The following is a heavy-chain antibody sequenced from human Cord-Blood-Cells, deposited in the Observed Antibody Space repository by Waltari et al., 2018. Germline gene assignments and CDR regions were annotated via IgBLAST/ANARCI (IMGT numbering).Heavy chain of an antibody. CDR3: ARATYYDFWSGYYYFDY. D-gene: IGHD3-3*01. J-gene: IGHJ4*02. V-gene: IGHV5-51*01. Sequence: EVQLVQSGAEVKKPGESLKISCKGSGYSFTSYWIGWVRQLHGKGLEWMGIIYPGDSDTRYSPSFQGQVTISADKSISTAYLQWSSLKASDTAMYYCARATYYDFWSGYYYFDYWGQGTLVTVSS. CDR1: GYSFTSYW. CDR2: IYPGDSDT.